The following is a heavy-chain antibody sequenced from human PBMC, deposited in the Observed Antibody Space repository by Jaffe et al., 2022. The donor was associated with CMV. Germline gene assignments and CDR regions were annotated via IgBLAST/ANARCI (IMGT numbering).Heavy chain of an antibody. J-gene: IGHJ4*02. V-gene: IGHV3-48*03. D-gene: IGHD6-19*01. CDR3: ARWRSGWLYFDY. CDR1: GFTFSNYE. Sequence: EVQLVESGGGLVQPGGSLRLSCAASGFTFSNYEMNWVRQAPGKGLEWVSYISNSGSSIYYADSVKGRFTISRDNAKSSLFLQMNSLRVEDTAVYYCARWRSGWLYFDYWGQGTLVTVSS. CDR2: ISNSGSSI.